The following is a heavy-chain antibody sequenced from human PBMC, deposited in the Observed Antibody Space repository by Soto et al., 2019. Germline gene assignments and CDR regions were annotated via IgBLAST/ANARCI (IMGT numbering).Heavy chain of an antibody. CDR3: ARDPGRGIAAAGYSGILGNWFDP. CDR2: ISYDGSNK. Sequence: LGLSCAASGLTFSSYAMHWVRQAPGKGLEWVAVISYDGSNKYYADSVKGRFTISRDNSKNTLYLQMNSLRAEDTAVYYCARDPGRGIAAAGYSGILGNWFDPWGQGTLVTVSS. CDR1: GLTFSSYA. V-gene: IGHV3-30-3*01. J-gene: IGHJ5*02. D-gene: IGHD6-13*01.